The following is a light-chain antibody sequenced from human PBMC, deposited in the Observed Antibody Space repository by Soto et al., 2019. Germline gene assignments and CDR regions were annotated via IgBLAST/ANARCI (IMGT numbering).Light chain of an antibody. V-gene: IGKV3-20*01. Sequence: EIVLTQSPGTQSLSPGERATLSCRASQSISSVNLAWYQQKPGQAPRLLIYAASSRATGVPDRFSGSGSGTDFILTISRLAPEDFAVYYCQQYDSSPRSFGQGTKLEI. CDR1: QSISSVN. CDR3: QQYDSSPRS. J-gene: IGKJ1*01. CDR2: AAS.